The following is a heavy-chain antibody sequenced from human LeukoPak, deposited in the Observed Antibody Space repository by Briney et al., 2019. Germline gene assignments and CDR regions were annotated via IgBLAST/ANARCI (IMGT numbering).Heavy chain of an antibody. J-gene: IGHJ4*02. CDR1: GGTFSSYA. Sequence: GASVKVSCKASGGTFSSYAISWVRQAPGQGLEWMGRIIPIFGIANYAQKFQGRVTITADKSTSTAYMELSSLRSEGTAVYYCASPGIAAAGNYFDYWGQGTLVTVSS. D-gene: IGHD6-13*01. V-gene: IGHV1-69*04. CDR2: IIPIFGIA. CDR3: ASPGIAAAGNYFDY.